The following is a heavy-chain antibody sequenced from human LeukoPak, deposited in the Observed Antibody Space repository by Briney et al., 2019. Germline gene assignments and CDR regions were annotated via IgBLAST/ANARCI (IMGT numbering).Heavy chain of an antibody. D-gene: IGHD3-3*01. Sequence: PSETLSLTCAVYGGSFSGYYWSWIRQPPGKGLEWIGEINHSGSTNYNPSLKSRVTISVDTSKNQFSLKLSSVTAADTAVYYCAREVHYDFWSGFRGWFDPWGQGTLVTVSS. CDR3: AREVHYDFWSGFRGWFDP. CDR2: INHSGST. J-gene: IGHJ5*02. CDR1: GGSFSGYY. V-gene: IGHV4-34*01.